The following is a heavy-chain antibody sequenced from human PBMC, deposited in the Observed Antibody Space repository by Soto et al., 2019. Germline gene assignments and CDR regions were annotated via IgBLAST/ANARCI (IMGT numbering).Heavy chain of an antibody. V-gene: IGHV4-4*07. CDR3: ASCGFGSYYNKYYFDY. D-gene: IGHD3-10*01. CDR1: GGSISSYY. CDR2: IYTSGST. Sequence: QVQLQESGPGLVKPSETLSLTCTVSGGSISSYYWSWIRQPAGKGLEWIGHIYTSGSTNYNPSLKSRVTISVETSKNQFSLKLSSVTAADTAVYYCASCGFGSYYNKYYFDYWGQGTLVTVSS. J-gene: IGHJ4*02.